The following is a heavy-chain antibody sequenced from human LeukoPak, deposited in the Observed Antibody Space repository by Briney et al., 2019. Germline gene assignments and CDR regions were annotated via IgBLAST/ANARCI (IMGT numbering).Heavy chain of an antibody. CDR3: ARDLYGGNSGWFDP. D-gene: IGHD4-23*01. V-gene: IGHV4-59*01. CDR1: GGSISSYY. CDR2: IYYSGST. Sequence: SETLSLTCTVSGGSISSYYWSWIRQPPGRGLEWIGYIYYSGSTNYNPSLKSRVTISVDTSKNQFSLKLSSVTAADTAVYYCARDLYGGNSGWFDPWGQGTLVTVSS. J-gene: IGHJ5*02.